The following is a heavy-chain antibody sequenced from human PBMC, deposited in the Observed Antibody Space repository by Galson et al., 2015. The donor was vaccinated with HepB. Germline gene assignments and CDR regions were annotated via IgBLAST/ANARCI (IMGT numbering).Heavy chain of an antibody. CDR1: GFTFSGYW. CDR2: IKEDESEK. J-gene: IGHJ4*02. D-gene: IGHD6-13*01. CDR3: ARFAGGGYSTSWYRSGFDY. V-gene: IGHV3-7*05. Sequence: SLRLSCAAAGFTFSGYWVTWVRQAPGKGLKWVANIKEDESEKYYVDSVKGRFTISRDNAKNSLYLQLNSLRAEDTAVYFCARFAGGGYSTSWYRSGFDYWGQGTLVIVSS.